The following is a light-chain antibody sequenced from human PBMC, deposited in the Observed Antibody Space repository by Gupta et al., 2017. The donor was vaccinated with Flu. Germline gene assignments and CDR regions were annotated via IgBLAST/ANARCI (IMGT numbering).Light chain of an antibody. V-gene: IGLV1-47*01. J-gene: IGLJ2*01. Sequence: QSVLTQPPSASGTPGQRVTMSCSGSSSNIGSNYVFWYQQFPGTVPNLLIYRNNQRPSGVPDRFSGSKSGTSASLAISGLRSEDEADYYCAAWDDSMSGRVFGGGTKLTVL. CDR2: RNN. CDR1: SSNIGSNY. CDR3: AAWDDSMSGRV.